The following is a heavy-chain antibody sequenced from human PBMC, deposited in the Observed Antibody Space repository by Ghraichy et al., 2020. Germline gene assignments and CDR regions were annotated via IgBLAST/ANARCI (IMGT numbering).Heavy chain of an antibody. V-gene: IGHV3-9*01. Sequence: GGSLRLSCAASGFTFDDYAMHWVRQAPGKGLEWVSGISWNSGSIGYADSVKGRFTISRDNAKNSLYLQMNSLRAEDTALYYCAKAGGTAMVEWYYFDYWGQGTLVTVSS. D-gene: IGHD5-18*01. J-gene: IGHJ4*02. CDR1: GFTFDDYA. CDR3: AKAGGTAMVEWYYFDY. CDR2: ISWNSGSI.